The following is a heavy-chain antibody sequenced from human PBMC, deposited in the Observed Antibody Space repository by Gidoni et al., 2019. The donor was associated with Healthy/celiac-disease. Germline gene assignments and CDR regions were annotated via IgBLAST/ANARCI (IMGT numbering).Heavy chain of an antibody. CDR3: AWGLAFDI. J-gene: IGHJ3*02. CDR2: INHSGST. V-gene: IGHV4-34*01. D-gene: IGHD3-16*01. Sequence: QVQLQQWGAGLLKPSETLSLTCAVYGGSFSGYYWSWIRQPPGKGLEWIGEINHSGSTNYNPSLKSRVTISVDTSKNQFSLKLSSVTAADTAVYYCAWGLAFDIWGQGTMVTVSS. CDR1: GGSFSGYY.